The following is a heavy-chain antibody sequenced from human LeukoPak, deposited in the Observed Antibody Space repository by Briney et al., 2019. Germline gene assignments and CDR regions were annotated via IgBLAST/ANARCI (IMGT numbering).Heavy chain of an antibody. CDR1: GFTFSSYA. CDR3: AKGATTGTRLFDS. D-gene: IGHD6-13*01. Sequence: GGSLRLSCAASGFTFSSYAMGWVRQAPGKGLEWVSGISGSGGYTYYADSVKGRFTISRDNSKNTLYVQMNSLRAEDTAVYYCAKGATTGTRLFDSWGQGTLVTVSS. CDR2: ISGSGGYT. V-gene: IGHV3-23*01. J-gene: IGHJ4*02.